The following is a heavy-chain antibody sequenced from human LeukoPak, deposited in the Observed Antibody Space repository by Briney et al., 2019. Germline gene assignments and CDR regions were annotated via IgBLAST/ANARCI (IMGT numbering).Heavy chain of an antibody. Sequence: SETLSLTCTVSGGSIGSYYWSWIRQPAGKGLEWIGRIYTSGSTNYNPSLKSRVTMSVDTSKNQFSLKLSSVTAADTAVYYCARDWGIVGATRALGHFDYWGQGTLVTVSS. D-gene: IGHD1-26*01. CDR1: GGSIGSYY. CDR2: IYTSGST. V-gene: IGHV4-4*07. J-gene: IGHJ4*02. CDR3: ARDWGIVGATRALGHFDY.